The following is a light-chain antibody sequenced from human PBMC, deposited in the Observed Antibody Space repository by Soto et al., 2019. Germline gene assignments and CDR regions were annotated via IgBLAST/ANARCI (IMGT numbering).Light chain of an antibody. Sequence: EIVLTQSPGTLSLSPGERATLSCRASQSVSSSYLSWYQQKPGQAPRLIIYAASSTATGIPDRFSGSGSRTFFTLTISRLAPDYFAFYCCQHYGSPITFGPGTKVDIK. CDR2: AAS. CDR1: QSVSSSY. V-gene: IGKV3-20*01. CDR3: QHYGSPIT. J-gene: IGKJ3*01.